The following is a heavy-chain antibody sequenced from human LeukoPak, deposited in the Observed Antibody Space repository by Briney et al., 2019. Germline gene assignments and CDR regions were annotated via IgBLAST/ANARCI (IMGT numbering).Heavy chain of an antibody. D-gene: IGHD5-18*01. V-gene: IGHV3-20*04. CDR1: GFIFEDYD. CDR2: ISWKAASS. J-gene: IGHJ4*02. Sequence: GGSLRLSCLASGFIFEDYDMSWVRQVPGKGLEWVSGISWKAASSGYADAVKGRFTISRDNARSSLYLQMNSLRDEDTAVYYCARGQKYRNGYTVTELGSGYFDYWGQGTLVTVSS. CDR3: ARGQKYRNGYTVTELGSGYFDY.